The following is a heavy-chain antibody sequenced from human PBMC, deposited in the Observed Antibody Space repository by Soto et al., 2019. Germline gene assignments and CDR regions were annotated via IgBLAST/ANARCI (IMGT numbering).Heavy chain of an antibody. CDR1: GGSFDGYY. V-gene: IGHV4-34*01. Sequence: SETLSLTCALYGGSFDGYYWSWIRQSPGKGLEWIGEIHHSGSTKYNPSLKSRVSLSVETSTKQFSLKMNSMTAADRGVYYCARGVDSWSGYLFWGQGTPVTVS. CDR3: ARGVDSWSGYLF. CDR2: IHHSGST. J-gene: IGHJ4*02. D-gene: IGHD3-3*01.